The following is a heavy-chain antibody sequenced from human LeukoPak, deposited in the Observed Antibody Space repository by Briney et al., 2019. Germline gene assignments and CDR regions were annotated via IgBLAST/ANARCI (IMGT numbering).Heavy chain of an antibody. D-gene: IGHD3-10*01. J-gene: IGHJ6*04. CDR1: GFTFSSYG. Sequence: PGRSLRLSCAASGFTFSSYGMHWVRQAPGRGLEWVAVISYDGSNKYYADSVKGRFTISRDKSKNTLYLQMSSLRAEDTAVYYCAKDLQLLWFGGNYYYYYGMDVWGKGTTVTVSS. CDR2: ISYDGSNK. CDR3: AKDLQLLWFGGNYYYYYGMDV. V-gene: IGHV3-30*18.